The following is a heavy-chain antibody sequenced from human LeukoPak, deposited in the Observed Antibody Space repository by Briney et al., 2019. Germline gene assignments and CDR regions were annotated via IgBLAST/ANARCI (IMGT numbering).Heavy chain of an antibody. CDR1: GGSISPYY. D-gene: IGHD1-26*01. J-gene: IGHJ2*01. CDR2: IYYSGST. V-gene: IGHV4-59*01. CDR3: ARGNWGSYLGRHFDL. Sequence: SETLSLTCTASGGSISPYYWSWIRQPPGKGLEWIGYIYYSGSTNYNPSLKSRVTISVDTSNNQFSLKLNSVTAADTAVYYCARGNWGSYLGRHFDLWGRGTLVTVSS.